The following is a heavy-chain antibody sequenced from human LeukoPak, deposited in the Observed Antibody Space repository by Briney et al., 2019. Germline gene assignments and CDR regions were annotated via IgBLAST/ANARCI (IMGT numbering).Heavy chain of an antibody. J-gene: IGHJ6*02. CDR3: ARDRRCSGGSCYILAYYYYGMDV. V-gene: IGHV1-69*01. CDR1: GGTFSSYA. Sequence: ASVKVSCTASGGTFSSYAISWVRQAPGQGLEWMGGISPIFDTANYAQKFQGRVTITADESTSTAYMELSSLRSEDTAVYYCARDRRCSGGSCYILAYYYYGMDVWGQGTTVTVSS. CDR2: ISPIFDTA. D-gene: IGHD2-15*01.